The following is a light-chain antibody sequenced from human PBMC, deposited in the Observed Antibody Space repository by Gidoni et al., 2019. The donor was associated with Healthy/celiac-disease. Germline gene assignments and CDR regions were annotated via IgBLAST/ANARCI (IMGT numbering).Light chain of an antibody. V-gene: IGKV1-39*01. CDR1: QSISSY. Sequence: DIQMSQSPYSLSASVGDRVTITCRASQSISSYLNWYQQKPGKAPKLLIDAASSLQSGVPSRFRGSGSGTDFTRTISSLQPEDFATYYCQQSYSTLWTFGQGTKVEIK. CDR3: QQSYSTLWT. J-gene: IGKJ1*01. CDR2: AAS.